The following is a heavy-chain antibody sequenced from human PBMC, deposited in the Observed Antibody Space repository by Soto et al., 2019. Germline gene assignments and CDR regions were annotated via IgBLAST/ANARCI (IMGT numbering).Heavy chain of an antibody. CDR1: GFTFSSSA. CDR3: AADVGGYIYGVARH. CDR2: IDVGSANA. Sequence: QMQLVQSGPEVKKPGTSVKVSCKTSGFTFSSSAVHWVRQARGHRLQWIGWIDVGSANANYAQMLQERVTNSRDMSTSTAYMELSSLSPEDTGVYSCAADVGGYIYGVARHWGTGTLVTVSS. J-gene: IGHJ4*02. D-gene: IGHD4-17*01. V-gene: IGHV1-58*01.